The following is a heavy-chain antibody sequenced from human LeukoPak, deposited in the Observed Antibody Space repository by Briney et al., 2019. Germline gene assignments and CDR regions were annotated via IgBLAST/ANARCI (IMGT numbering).Heavy chain of an antibody. CDR3: ARVVGSGWYVY. CDR1: GYSFTGYY. Sequence: GASVKVSRKTSGYSFTGYYMHWVRQAPGQGLEWMGWINPNSGAATYAQRFQGRVTMTRDTSISTAYMELSSLRSDDTAVYYCARVVGSGWYVYWGQGTLVTVSS. J-gene: IGHJ4*02. V-gene: IGHV1-2*02. D-gene: IGHD6-19*01. CDR2: INPNSGAA.